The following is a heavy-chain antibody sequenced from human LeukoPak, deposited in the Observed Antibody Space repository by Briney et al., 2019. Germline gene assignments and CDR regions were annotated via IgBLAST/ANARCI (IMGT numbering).Heavy chain of an antibody. CDR2: ISGSGGST. Sequence: GGSLRLSCAASGFTFSSYAMSWVRQAPGKWLEWVSAISGSGGSTYYADSVKGRFTISRDNSKNTLYLQMNSLRAEDTAVYYCAKDRHRRVGATTGAFDIWGQGTMVTVSS. CDR1: GFTFSSYA. V-gene: IGHV3-23*01. D-gene: IGHD1-26*01. J-gene: IGHJ3*02. CDR3: AKDRHRRVGATTGAFDI.